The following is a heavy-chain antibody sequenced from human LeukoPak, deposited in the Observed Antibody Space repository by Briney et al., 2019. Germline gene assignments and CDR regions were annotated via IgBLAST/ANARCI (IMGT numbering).Heavy chain of an antibody. CDR2: ISTYKGKT. V-gene: IGHV1-18*01. Sequence: ASVKVSCKASGGTFSSYDITWVRQAPGQGLECMGRISTYKGKTYYAQKLQGRVTMNTDTSTSTAYMDLRRLRSDDTALYYCARGGGGSGYLDYWGQGTLVTVSS. CDR1: GGTFSSYD. D-gene: IGHD3-22*01. J-gene: IGHJ4*02. CDR3: ARGGGGSGYLDY.